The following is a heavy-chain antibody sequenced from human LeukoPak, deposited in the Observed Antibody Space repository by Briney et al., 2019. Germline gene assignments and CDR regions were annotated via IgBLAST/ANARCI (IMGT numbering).Heavy chain of an antibody. D-gene: IGHD3-22*01. CDR2: INWNCAWT. CDR3: AGYYYDSSRGFDL. J-gene: IGHJ5*02. CDR1: GFKFDDYG. V-gene: IGHV3-20*04. Sequence: GGSLRLSCAASGFKFDDYGMSWVRQAPGKGLEGVCDINWNCAWTGYADSVKGRFTISRDNAKNSLYLQMNSLRAEDTALYYCAGYYYDSSRGFDLWGQGTLVTVSA.